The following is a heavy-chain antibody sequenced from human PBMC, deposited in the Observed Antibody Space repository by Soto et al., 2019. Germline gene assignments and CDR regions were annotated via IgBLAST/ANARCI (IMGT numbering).Heavy chain of an antibody. CDR1: GFTFSSYE. CDR3: ASQGSGFLEWSYYYYGMDV. D-gene: IGHD3-3*01. CDR2: ISSSGSTI. V-gene: IGHV3-48*03. Sequence: EVQLVESGGGLVQPGGSLRLSCAASGFTFSSYEMNWVRQAPGKGLEWVSYISSSGSTIYYADSVKGRFTISRDNAKNSLYLQMNSLRAEDTAVYYCASQGSGFLEWSYYYYGMDVWGQGTTVTVSS. J-gene: IGHJ6*02.